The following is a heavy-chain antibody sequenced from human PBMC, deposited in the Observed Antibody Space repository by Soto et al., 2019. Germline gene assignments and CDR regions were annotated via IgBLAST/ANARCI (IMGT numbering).Heavy chain of an antibody. Sequence: PGGSLRLSCGVSGFTVTSNGVSCVRQAPGKGLEWVSAISPNGQGIWYADSVKGRFTISRDISRNTVFLQMDSLRAEDTAVYYSEKVQHYPRVYFHYWGQEPRVPFSS. D-gene: IGHD3-10*01. CDR3: EKVQHYPRVYFHY. V-gene: IGHV3-23*01. J-gene: IGHJ4*02. CDR1: GFTVTSNG. CDR2: ISPNGQGI.